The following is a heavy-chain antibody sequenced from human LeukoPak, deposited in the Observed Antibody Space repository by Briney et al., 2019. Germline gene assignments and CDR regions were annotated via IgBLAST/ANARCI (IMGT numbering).Heavy chain of an antibody. V-gene: IGHV4-30-4*08. CDR3: ARVYDSSGYGEHFDY. CDR1: GGSISSGDYY. D-gene: IGHD3-22*01. J-gene: IGHJ4*02. Sequence: SQTLSLTCTVSGGSISSGDYYWSWIRQPPGKGLEWIGYIYYSGSTYYNPSLKSRVTISVDTSKNQFSLKLSSVTAADTAVYYCARVYDSSGYGEHFDYWGQGTLVTVSS. CDR2: IYYSGST.